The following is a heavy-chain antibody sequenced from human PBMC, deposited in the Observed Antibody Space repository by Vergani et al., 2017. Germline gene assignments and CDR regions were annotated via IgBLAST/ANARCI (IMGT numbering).Heavy chain of an antibody. V-gene: IGHV3-33*01. CDR1: GFTFSGFG. D-gene: IGHD3-10*01. J-gene: IGHJ4*02. CDR2: IWYDGSNK. Sequence: QVHLVESGGGGVQLGRSLTLSCSASGFTFSGFGWHWVGEAPGKGLEWVACIWYDGSNKRYVESVKGRFTISSDKSKNTVYLQMNSLRADDTDVYYCARDFRVGATILDSWGQGSLVTVTS. CDR3: ARDFRVGATILDS.